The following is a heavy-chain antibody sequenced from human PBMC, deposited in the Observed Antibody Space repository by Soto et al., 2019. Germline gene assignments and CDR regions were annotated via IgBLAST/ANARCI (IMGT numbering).Heavy chain of an antibody. Sequence: LRLSCAASGFTFSRYAMHWVRQAPGKGPEWVAVISYDGRNAFYADSMKGRFTVSRDNSKNILYLQIKSLRPEDTALFYCARDADSRYYFDYWGQGTLVTVS. D-gene: IGHD2-15*01. CDR3: ARDADSRYYFDY. CDR2: ISYDGRNA. J-gene: IGHJ4*02. CDR1: GFTFSRYA. V-gene: IGHV3-30-3*01.